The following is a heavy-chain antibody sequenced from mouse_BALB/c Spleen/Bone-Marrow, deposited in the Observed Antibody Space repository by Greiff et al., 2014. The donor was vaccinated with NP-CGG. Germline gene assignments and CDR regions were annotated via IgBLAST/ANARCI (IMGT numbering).Heavy chain of an antibody. CDR2: IYPSDSYT. J-gene: IGHJ2*01. Sequence: QVQLQQSGAELVRPGASVKLSCKASGYTFTSYWINWVKQRPGQGLEWIGNIYPSDSYTNYNQKFKDKAALTVDKSSSTAYMQLSSPTSGDSAVYYCTRTYDYDEGGFDYWGQGTTLTVSS. CDR1: GYTFTSYW. CDR3: TRTYDYDEGGFDY. V-gene: IGHV1-69*02. D-gene: IGHD2-4*01.